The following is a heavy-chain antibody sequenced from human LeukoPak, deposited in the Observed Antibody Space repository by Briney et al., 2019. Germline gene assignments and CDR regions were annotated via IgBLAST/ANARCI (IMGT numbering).Heavy chain of an antibody. CDR1: GFTFSDYY. J-gene: IGHJ3*02. CDR3: ARGAIFGVLKGIDAFDI. D-gene: IGHD3-3*01. CDR2: ISSSGSTI. Sequence: PGGSLRLSCAASGFTFSDYYMSWIRQAPGKGLEWVSYISSSGSTIYYADSVKGRFTISRDNAKNSPYLQMNSLRAEDTAVYYCARGAIFGVLKGIDAFDIWGQGTMVTVSS. V-gene: IGHV3-11*04.